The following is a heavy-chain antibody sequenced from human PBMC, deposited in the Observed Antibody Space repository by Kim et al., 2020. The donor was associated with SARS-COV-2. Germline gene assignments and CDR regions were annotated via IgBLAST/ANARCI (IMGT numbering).Heavy chain of an antibody. CDR1: GFTFRSYN. CDR2: ISSDGITT. D-gene: IGHD6-19*01. CDR3: VKDYVSGWNQSGF. Sequence: GGSLRLSCSASGFTFRSYNIYWVRQAPGKGPEYVSDISSDGITTYYADSVKGRFAISRDNLKNTLYLQMSSLRTEDTAVYFCVKDYVSGWNQSGFWGPGNLCAASS. V-gene: IGHV3-64D*06. J-gene: IGHJ4*02.